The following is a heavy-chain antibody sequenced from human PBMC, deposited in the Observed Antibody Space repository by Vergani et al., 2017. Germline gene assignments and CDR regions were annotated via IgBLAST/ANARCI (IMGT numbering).Heavy chain of an antibody. CDR3: TSYFGYCSGGSCYTH. Sequence: EVQLVESGGGLVQPGRSLRLSCTASGFTFGDYAMSWFRQAPGKGLEWVGFIRSKAYGGTTEYAASVKGRFTISRDDSKSIAYLQMNSLKTEDTAVYYCTSYFGYCSGGSCYTHWGQGTLVTVSS. CDR2: IRSKAYGGTT. J-gene: IGHJ4*02. CDR1: GFTFGDYA. V-gene: IGHV3-49*03. D-gene: IGHD2-15*01.